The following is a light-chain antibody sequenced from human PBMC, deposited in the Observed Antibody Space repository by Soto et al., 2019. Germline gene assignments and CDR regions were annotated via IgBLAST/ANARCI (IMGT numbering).Light chain of an antibody. CDR2: GAS. V-gene: IGKV3-20*01. CDR1: QSVSSSY. Sequence: EIVLTQSPGTLSLSPGERATLSCRASQSVSSSYLAWYQQKPGQAPRLLIYGASTRDTGIPDRFSGSGSGTDFSLTISRLEPEDFAVYYCQQYGKSPQITLGQGTRLEIK. J-gene: IGKJ5*01. CDR3: QQYGKSPQIT.